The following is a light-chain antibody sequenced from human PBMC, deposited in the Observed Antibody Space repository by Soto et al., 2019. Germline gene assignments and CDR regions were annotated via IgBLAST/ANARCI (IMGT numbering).Light chain of an antibody. Sequence: EIVLTQSPGTLSLSPGERATLSCRASQSVSSSYLAWYQQKRGQSPRLLIYGASKRAPGIPARFSGSGSGTDFTLTINSLEPEDFAVYHCLQRSIGFTFGPGTKVEVK. CDR3: LQRSIGFT. V-gene: IGKV3D-20*02. J-gene: IGKJ3*01. CDR1: QSVSSSY. CDR2: GAS.